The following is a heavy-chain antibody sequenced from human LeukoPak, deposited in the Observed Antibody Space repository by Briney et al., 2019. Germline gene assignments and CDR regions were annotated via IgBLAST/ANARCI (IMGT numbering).Heavy chain of an antibody. V-gene: IGHV4-38-2*02. CDR1: GYSISSGYY. Sequence: SETLSLTCTVSGYSISSGYYWGWIRQPPGKGLEWIGSIYHSGSTYYNPSLKSRVTISVDTSKNQFSLKLSSVTAADTAVYYCARDQAVRGGNPFQHWGQGTLVTVSS. D-gene: IGHD3-10*01. CDR2: IYHSGST. CDR3: ARDQAVRGGNPFQH. J-gene: IGHJ1*01.